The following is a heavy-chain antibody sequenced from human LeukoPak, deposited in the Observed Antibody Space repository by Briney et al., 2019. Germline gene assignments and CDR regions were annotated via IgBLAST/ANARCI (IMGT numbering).Heavy chain of an antibody. CDR1: GFTFSSYA. D-gene: IGHD3-3*01. J-gene: IGHJ4*02. CDR2: ISSNGGST. Sequence: GGSLRLSCAASGFTFSSYAMHWVRQAPGKGLEYVSAISSNGGSTYYANSVKGRFTISRDNSKNTLYLQMGSLRAEDMAVYYCARSTICGVVTPLGYWRQGTLVTVSS. CDR3: ARSTICGVVTPLGY. V-gene: IGHV3-64*01.